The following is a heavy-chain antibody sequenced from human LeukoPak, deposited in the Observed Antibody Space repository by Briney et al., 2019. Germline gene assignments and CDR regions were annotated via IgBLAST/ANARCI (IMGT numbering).Heavy chain of an antibody. Sequence: VASVKVSCKASGYSFTDYYMHWVRQAPGQGLESMGWINPDSGGTNYPQKFQGRVIMTRDTSISTAYMELSRLRSDDTAVYYCARGGHYYSYSMDVWGKGTTVTVSS. CDR2: INPDSGGT. CDR3: ARGGHYYSYSMDV. V-gene: IGHV1-2*02. CDR1: GYSFTDYY. J-gene: IGHJ6*03.